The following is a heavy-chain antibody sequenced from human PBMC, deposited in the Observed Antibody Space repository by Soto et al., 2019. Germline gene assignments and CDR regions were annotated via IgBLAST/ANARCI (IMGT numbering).Heavy chain of an antibody. CDR2: IDPTDSFT. CDR3: ARPASGGSRDAFDV. D-gene: IGHD2-15*01. J-gene: IGHJ3*01. V-gene: IGHV5-10-1*01. Sequence: GESLKISCKASGYKFTTFWLNWVRQTPGKGLGWLGRIDPTDSFTNYSPPFEGHVTISVDRSISTAYLQWKSLQASDTAIYYCARPASGGSRDAFDVWGQGTTVTVSS. CDR1: GYKFTTFW.